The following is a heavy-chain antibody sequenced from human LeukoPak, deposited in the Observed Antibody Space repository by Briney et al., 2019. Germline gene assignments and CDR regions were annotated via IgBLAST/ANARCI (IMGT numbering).Heavy chain of an antibody. D-gene: IGHD2-21*01. CDR3: TTDVMGSNYVDY. V-gene: IGHV3-15*01. Sequence: GGSLRLSCAASGFTFSNAWMSWVRQAPWKGLEWVGRIKSKTDGGTTDYAAPVKGRFTISRDDSKNTLYLQMNSLKTEDTAVYYCTTDVMGSNYVDYWGQGTLVTVSS. J-gene: IGHJ4*02. CDR1: GFTFSNAW. CDR2: IKSKTDGGTT.